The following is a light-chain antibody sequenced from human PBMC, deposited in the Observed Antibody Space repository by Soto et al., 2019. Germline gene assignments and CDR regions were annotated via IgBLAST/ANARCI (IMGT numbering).Light chain of an antibody. CDR1: QSVRDN. CDR3: QHYNFWPHT. Sequence: EILLTQSPATLAVSPGEGATLSCRASQSVRDNLAWYQQKPGQAPRLLIYRASTRATGVQARFSGSGSGTEFTLTISSLQSEDVSVYFCQHYNFWPHTFGQGTKLEIK. J-gene: IGKJ2*01. CDR2: RAS. V-gene: IGKV3-15*01.